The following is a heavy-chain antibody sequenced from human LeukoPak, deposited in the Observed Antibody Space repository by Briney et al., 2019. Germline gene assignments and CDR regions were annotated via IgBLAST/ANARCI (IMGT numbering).Heavy chain of an antibody. CDR3: ARYYCTSTTCYLFDY. CDR2: IKQDVSEK. CDR1: GFTFSSYW. V-gene: IGHV3-7*03. D-gene: IGHD2-2*01. Sequence: GGSLGLSCAASGFTFSSYWMSWVRQAAGKAREWVAKIKQDVSEKYYVDSVKGRFTISRDKAKNSLYLQMHSLRAEDTAVYYCARYYCTSTTCYLFDYWGQGTLVTVSS. J-gene: IGHJ4*02.